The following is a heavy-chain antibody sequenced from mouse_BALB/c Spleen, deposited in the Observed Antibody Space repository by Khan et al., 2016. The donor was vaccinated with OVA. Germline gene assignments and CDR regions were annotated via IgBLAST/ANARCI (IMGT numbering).Heavy chain of an antibody. CDR2: IDPFSGGT. J-gene: IGHJ3*01. D-gene: IGHD2-2*01. CDR3: TRHGYVAWFTY. V-gene: IGHV1S135*01. CDR1: GYSFTSYY. Sequence: VRLQQSGPELMKPGASVKISCKASGYSFTSYYIHWLMQSHGKSLEWIGYIDPFSGGTTYNQKFKGKATLTVDKSSSTVYIHLSNLTSEDSAVYYCTRHGYVAWFTYWGQGTLVTVSA.